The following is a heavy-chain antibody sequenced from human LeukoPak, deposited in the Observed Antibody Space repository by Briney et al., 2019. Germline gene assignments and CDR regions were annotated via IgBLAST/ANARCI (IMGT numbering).Heavy chain of an antibody. Sequence: SETLSLTCTVSSGSLSSGGYYWGWIRQHPGRGVEWIGYMFYGGSTYNPFLKSRVTISVDTSKNQFFLKLSSVTAADTAVYYCARYSGNPSFYGMDVWGQGTTVTVSS. CDR1: SGSLSSGGYY. D-gene: IGHD3-10*01. CDR3: ARYSGNPSFYGMDV. V-gene: IGHV4-31*03. CDR2: MFYGGST. J-gene: IGHJ6*02.